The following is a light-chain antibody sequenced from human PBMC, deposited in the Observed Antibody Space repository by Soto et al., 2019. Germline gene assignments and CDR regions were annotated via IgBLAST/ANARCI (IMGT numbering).Light chain of an antibody. J-gene: IGLJ2*01. CDR3: RSFAGGGNPVL. Sequence: QSALTQPPSASGSLGQSVTISCTGTSSDVGGYNYVSWHQQHPGKAPKVMIYEVTKRPPGVPDRFSGSKSGNTASLTVSGLQAEDVADYYYRSFAGGGNPVLLGGGTKVTVL. CDR1: SSDVGGYNY. CDR2: EVT. V-gene: IGLV2-8*01.